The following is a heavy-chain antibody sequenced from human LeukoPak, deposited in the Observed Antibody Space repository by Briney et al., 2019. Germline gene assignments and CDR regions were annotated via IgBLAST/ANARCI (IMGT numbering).Heavy chain of an antibody. Sequence: SETLSLTCTVSGGSISSYYWSWIRQPPGKGLEWIGYINYSGSTNYNPSLKSRVTISVDTSKNQFSLKLSSVTAADTAVYYCARVLGDYGVWYFDLWGRGTLVTVSS. CDR2: INYSGST. V-gene: IGHV4-59*01. D-gene: IGHD4-17*01. CDR1: GGSISSYY. CDR3: ARVLGDYGVWYFDL. J-gene: IGHJ2*01.